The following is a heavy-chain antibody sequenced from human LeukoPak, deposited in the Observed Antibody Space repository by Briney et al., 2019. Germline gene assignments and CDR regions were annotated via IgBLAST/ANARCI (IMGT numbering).Heavy chain of an antibody. CDR3: AKDWGYCSGGSCYTFPDY. CDR2: ISWNSGSI. CDR1: GFTFDDYA. Sequence: GRSLRLSCAASGFTFDDYAMHWVRHAPGKGLEWVSGISWNSGSIGYADSVKGRFTISRDNAKNSLYLQMNSLRAEDTALYYCAKDWGYCSGGSCYTFPDYWGQGTLVTVSS. V-gene: IGHV3-9*01. J-gene: IGHJ4*02. D-gene: IGHD2-15*01.